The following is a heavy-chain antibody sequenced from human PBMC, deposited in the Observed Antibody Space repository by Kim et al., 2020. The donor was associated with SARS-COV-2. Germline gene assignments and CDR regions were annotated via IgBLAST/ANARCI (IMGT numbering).Heavy chain of an antibody. V-gene: IGHV1-18*01. D-gene: IGHD6-13*01. Sequence: ASVKVSCKASGYTFTSYGISWVRQAPGQGLEWMGWISAYNGNTNYAQKLQGRVTMTTDTSTSTAYMELRSLRSDDTAVYYCARDYRYSSSWEVGYWGQGTLVTVSS. J-gene: IGHJ4*02. CDR1: GYTFTSYG. CDR2: ISAYNGNT. CDR3: ARDYRYSSSWEVGY.